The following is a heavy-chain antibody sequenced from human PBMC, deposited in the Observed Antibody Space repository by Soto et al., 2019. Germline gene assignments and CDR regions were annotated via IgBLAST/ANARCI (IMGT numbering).Heavy chain of an antibody. CDR2: ISYSGST. D-gene: IGHD2-2*01. J-gene: IGHJ5*02. CDR1: GGSISSDSYY. CDR3: ARRISTSGSGFDP. V-gene: IGHV4-39*01. Sequence: SETLSLTCTVSGGSISSDSYYWGWIRQSPEKGLEWIASISYSGSTYYNPTLKSRVTISVDTSKNQFSLKLSSVTAADTAVYFCARRISTSGSGFDPWGQGTLVTVSS.